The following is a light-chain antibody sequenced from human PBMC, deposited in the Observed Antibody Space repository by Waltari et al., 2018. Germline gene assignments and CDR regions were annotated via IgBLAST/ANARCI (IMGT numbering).Light chain of an antibody. CDR2: ENN. J-gene: IGLJ1*01. CDR1: SSNIGAGYY. Sequence: QSVLTQPPSASGAPGQRVTISCTGSSSNIGAGYYVSWYQQFPGTAPKLLIYENNKLPSGVSNRFSGSKSGTSASLTITGLQSEDEAYYYCSAWDSSLSTYIFGAGTRLTVL. CDR3: SAWDSSLSTYI. V-gene: IGLV1-40*01.